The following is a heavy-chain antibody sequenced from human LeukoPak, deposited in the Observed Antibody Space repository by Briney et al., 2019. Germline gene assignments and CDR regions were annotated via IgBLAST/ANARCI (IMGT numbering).Heavy chain of an antibody. D-gene: IGHD1-26*01. Sequence: ASVKVSCKASGYTFTSYDINWVRQATGQGLEWMGWMNPNSGNTGYAQKFQGRVTMTRNTSISTAYMELSRLRSDDTAVYYCARSYRSHDAFDIWGQGTMVTVSS. CDR1: GYTFTSYD. J-gene: IGHJ3*02. CDR3: ARSYRSHDAFDI. V-gene: IGHV1-8*01. CDR2: MNPNSGNT.